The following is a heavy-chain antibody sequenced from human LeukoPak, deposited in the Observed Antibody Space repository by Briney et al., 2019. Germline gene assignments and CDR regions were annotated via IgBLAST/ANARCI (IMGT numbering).Heavy chain of an antibody. CDR1: GFTFSDFY. V-gene: IGHV3-11*04. J-gene: IGHJ3*02. CDR2: ISSSGGTI. CDR3: AREGRHSSGYGFDI. D-gene: IGHD3-22*01. Sequence: GGSLRLSCAASGFTFSDFYMSWIRQAPGKGLEWISYISSSGGTIYYADSVKGRFTISRDNAKNSLYLQMNSLRAEDTAVYYCAREGRHSSGYGFDIWGQGTMVTVSS.